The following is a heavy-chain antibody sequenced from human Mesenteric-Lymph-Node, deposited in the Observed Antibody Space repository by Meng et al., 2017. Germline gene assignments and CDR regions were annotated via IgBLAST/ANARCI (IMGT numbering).Heavy chain of an antibody. CDR2: ISGSGGST. D-gene: IGHD3-16*01. CDR1: GFTFSSYW. CDR3: AKGWVLRY. V-gene: IGHV3-23*04. Sequence: GQWVESGGGVVQPGRSLRLSCAASGFTFSSYWMHWVRQAPGKGLVWVSAISGSGGSTYYADSVKGRFTISRDNSKNTLYLQMNSLRAEDTAVYYCAKGWVLRYWGQGTLVTVSS. J-gene: IGHJ4*02.